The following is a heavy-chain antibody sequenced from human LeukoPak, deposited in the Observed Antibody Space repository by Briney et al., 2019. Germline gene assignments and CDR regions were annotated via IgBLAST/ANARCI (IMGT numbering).Heavy chain of an antibody. V-gene: IGHV3-33*01. Sequence: GGSLRLSCAAPGFIFSNYGMHWVRQAPGKGLEWVAVIWYDGSKKYYADSVKGRFTISRDNSKNMLYLQMDSLRAEDTAVYYCATEDTGRLDYWGQGTLVTVSS. CDR2: IWYDGSKK. CDR3: ATEDTGRLDY. D-gene: IGHD1-1*01. CDR1: GFIFSNYG. J-gene: IGHJ4*02.